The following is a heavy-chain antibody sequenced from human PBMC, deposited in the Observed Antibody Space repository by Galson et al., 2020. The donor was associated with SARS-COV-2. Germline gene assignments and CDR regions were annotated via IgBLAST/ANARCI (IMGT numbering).Heavy chain of an antibody. CDR2: IFHSGYT. Sequence: SETLSLTCAVSGGSISSSDWWGWVRQPPGKGLEWIGEIFHSGYTNSNPSLTSRVTMSLDTSKNQFSLKLSSVTAADTALYYCSRIIVTAYYFSYMDVWGKGTTVTVSS. D-gene: IGHD2-21*02. CDR1: GGSISSSDW. CDR3: SRIIVTAYYFSYMDV. V-gene: IGHV4-4*02. J-gene: IGHJ6*03.